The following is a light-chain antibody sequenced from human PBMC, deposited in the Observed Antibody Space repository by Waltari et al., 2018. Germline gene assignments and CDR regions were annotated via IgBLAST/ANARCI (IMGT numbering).Light chain of an antibody. CDR1: QSVGGT. CDR2: GAS. V-gene: IGKV3-20*01. CDR3: QHYLRLPVS. Sequence: EIGLPQSPGTLSLSPGERATLSCRASQSVGGTLAWYQQRPGQAPRLLMYGASSRAANIPVRFAGSGSGTDFSLTINRLEPEDFAVYYCQHYLRLPVSFGQGTKVEIK. J-gene: IGKJ1*01.